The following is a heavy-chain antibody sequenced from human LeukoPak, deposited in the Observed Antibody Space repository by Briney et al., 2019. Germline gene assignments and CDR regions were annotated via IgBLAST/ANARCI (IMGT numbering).Heavy chain of an antibody. V-gene: IGHV4-39*01. D-gene: IGHD3-9*01. CDR1: GGSISSSSYY. CDR2: IYYSGST. Sequence: PSETLSLTCTVSGGSISSSSYYWGWIRQPPGKGLEWIGSIYYSGSTYYNPSLKSRVTISVDTSKNQFSLKLSSVTAADTAVYYCARRYDILSSPARGYFDYWGQGTLVTVSS. CDR3: ARRYDILSSPARGYFDY. J-gene: IGHJ4*02.